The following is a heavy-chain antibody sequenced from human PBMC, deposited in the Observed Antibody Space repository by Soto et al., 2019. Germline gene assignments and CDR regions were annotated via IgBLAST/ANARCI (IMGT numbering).Heavy chain of an antibody. D-gene: IGHD1-1*01. CDR1: AFSFSTSW. CDR2: INPDGRTI. Sequence: WGSLRLSCAASAFSFSTSWMHWFRQAPGEGLVWVSRINPDGRTINYADSVKGRFTISRDNAKNTLYLQMNILRVEDTAVYFCATAGNCRFHNWGMGTVVTVSS. V-gene: IGHV3-74*01. CDR3: ATAGNCRFHN. J-gene: IGHJ4*02.